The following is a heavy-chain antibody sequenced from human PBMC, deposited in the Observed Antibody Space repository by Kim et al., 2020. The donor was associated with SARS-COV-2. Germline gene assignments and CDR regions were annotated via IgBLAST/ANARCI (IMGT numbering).Heavy chain of an antibody. CDR3: ARDHPLDYTNSRHYYYMDV. CDR1: GASITDSY. J-gene: IGHJ6*03. Sequence: SETLSLTCTVSGASITDSYWGWIRQPPGKILEWIGFISDSGRAAYTPSLESRVTISRDTSKNQFSLMVLSVTTADTAIYYCARDHPLDYTNSRHYYYMDV. V-gene: IGHV4-59*01. CDR2: ISDSGRA. D-gene: IGHD4-4*01.